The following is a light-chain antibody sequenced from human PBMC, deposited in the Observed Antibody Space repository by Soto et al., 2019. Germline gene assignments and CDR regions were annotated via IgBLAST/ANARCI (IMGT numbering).Light chain of an antibody. J-gene: IGLJ1*01. Sequence: QSAISQPRAVSGSPGKSFTISCTGTSSDVGGYNYVSWYQQHPGKAPKLMIYDVTTRPSGVPDRFSGSKSGNTASLTISGLQAEDEADYYCSSHAGSSVVFGTGTKVTVL. CDR2: DVT. V-gene: IGLV2-11*01. CDR3: SSHAGSSVV. CDR1: SSDVGGYNY.